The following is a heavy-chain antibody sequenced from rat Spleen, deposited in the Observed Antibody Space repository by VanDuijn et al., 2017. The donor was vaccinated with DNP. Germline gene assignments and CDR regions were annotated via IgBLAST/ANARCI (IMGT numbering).Heavy chain of an antibody. CDR1: GFNFNDYW. CDR2: INKDSSAI. V-gene: IGHV4-2*01. CDR3: ARGPNDGGYAGYFDY. Sequence: EVKLVESGGGLVQPGRSLKLSCAASGFNFNDYWMGWVRQAPGKGLEWIGQINKDSSAIAYIPSLKDKFTISRDNDQNTLHLQMSNLGTEDTAFYYCARGPNDGGYAGYFDYWGQGVMVTVSS. D-gene: IGHD1-11*01. J-gene: IGHJ2*01.